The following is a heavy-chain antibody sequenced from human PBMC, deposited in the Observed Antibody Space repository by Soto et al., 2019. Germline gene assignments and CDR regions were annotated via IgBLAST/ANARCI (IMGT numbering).Heavy chain of an antibody. J-gene: IGHJ6*02. V-gene: IGHV3-30*18. CDR1: GFTFSNYG. CDR2: ISYDGSNK. CDR3: AKEDFDANYGMDV. Sequence: GESLKISCAASGFTFSNYGMHWVRQAPGKGLEWVAVISYDGSNKYYAGSVKGRFTISRDNSKNTLYLQMSSLRPEDTAVYYCAKEDFDANYGMDVWGQGTTVTVSS.